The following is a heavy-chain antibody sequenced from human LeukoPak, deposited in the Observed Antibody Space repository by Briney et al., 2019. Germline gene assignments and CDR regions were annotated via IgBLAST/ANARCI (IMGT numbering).Heavy chain of an antibody. CDR3: AREAGIYCSGCSCYSYYYMDV. CDR2: INPNSGGT. J-gene: IGHJ6*03. D-gene: IGHD2-15*01. V-gene: IGHV1-2*02. Sequence: GASVKVSCKASGYTFTGYYMHWVRQAPGQGLEWMGWINPNSGGTNYAQKFRGRVTMTRDTSISTAYMELRRLRSDDTAVYYCAREAGIYCSGCSCYSYYYMDVWGKGTTVTVSS. CDR1: GYTFTGYY.